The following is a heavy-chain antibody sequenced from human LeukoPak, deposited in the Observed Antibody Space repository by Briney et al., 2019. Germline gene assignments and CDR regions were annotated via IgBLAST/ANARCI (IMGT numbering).Heavy chain of an antibody. J-gene: IGHJ4*02. D-gene: IGHD5-18*01. Sequence: GGSLRLSCAASGFTFSSYGMHWVRQAPGKGLEWVAVISYDGSNKYYADSVKGRFTISRDNSKNTLYLQMNSLRAEDTAVYYCATIDTAMVPDYWGQGTLVTVSS. V-gene: IGHV3-30*03. CDR3: ATIDTAMVPDY. CDR2: ISYDGSNK. CDR1: GFTFSSYG.